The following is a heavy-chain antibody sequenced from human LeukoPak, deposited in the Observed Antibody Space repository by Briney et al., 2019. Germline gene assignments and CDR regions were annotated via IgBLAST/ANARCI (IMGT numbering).Heavy chain of an antibody. V-gene: IGHV3-11*01. D-gene: IGHD1-26*01. J-gene: IGHJ4*02. CDR1: GFTFSDYY. CDR3: ASPAGATHKGTVDY. CDR2: INSSGSTI. Sequence: GGSLRLSCAASGFTFSDYYMSWIRQAPGKGLEWVSYINSSGSTIYYADSVKGRFTISRDNAKNSLYLQMNSLRAEDTAVYYCASPAGATHKGTVDYWGQGTLVTVSS.